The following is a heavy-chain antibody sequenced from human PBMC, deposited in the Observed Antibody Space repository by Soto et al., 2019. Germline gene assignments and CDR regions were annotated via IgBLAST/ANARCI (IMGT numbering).Heavy chain of an antibody. Sequence: GGSLRLSCAASGFTVSSNYMSWVRQAPGKGLEWVSVIYSGGSTYYADSVKGRFTISRDNSKNTLYLQMNSLRAEDTAVYYCARWGGAAGPGVFDYWGQGTLVIVSS. D-gene: IGHD6-13*01. V-gene: IGHV3-66*01. CDR1: GFTVSSNY. CDR3: ARWGGAAGPGVFDY. CDR2: IYSGGST. J-gene: IGHJ4*02.